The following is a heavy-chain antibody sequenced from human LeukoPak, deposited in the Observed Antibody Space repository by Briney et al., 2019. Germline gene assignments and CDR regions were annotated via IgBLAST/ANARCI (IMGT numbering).Heavy chain of an antibody. CDR3: ARVRGSSGSYEYYHYMDV. CDR2: IYTSGST. J-gene: IGHJ6*03. V-gene: IGHV4-61*02. CDR1: GGSISTSNYY. Sequence: SETLSLTCTVSGGSISTSNYYWSWIRQPAGKGLEWIGRIYTSGSTNYNPSLKSRVTMSVDTSKKQFSLKLSSVTAADTAVYYCARVRGSSGSYEYYHYMDVWGKGTTVTISS. D-gene: IGHD1-26*01.